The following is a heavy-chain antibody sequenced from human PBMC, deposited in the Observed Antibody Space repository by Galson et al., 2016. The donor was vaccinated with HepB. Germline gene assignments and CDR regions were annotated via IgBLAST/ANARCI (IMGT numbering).Heavy chain of an antibody. CDR3: ASDYGDYVTGRGWFAP. J-gene: IGHJ5*02. Sequence: SETLSLTCTVSGGSISSYYWNWIRQPPGKGLEWIGNIYYSGNTNYNPSLKSRVIISLDTSKNQFSLKLTSVTAADTAVYYCASDYGDYVTGRGWFAPWGQGTLVIVSS. V-gene: IGHV4-59*12. CDR1: GGSISSYY. D-gene: IGHD4-17*01. CDR2: IYYSGNT.